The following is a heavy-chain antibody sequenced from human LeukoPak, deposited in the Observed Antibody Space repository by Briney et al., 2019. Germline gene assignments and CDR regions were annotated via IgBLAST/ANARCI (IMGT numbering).Heavy chain of an antibody. CDR2: IYPADSDT. V-gene: IGHV5-51*01. J-gene: IGHJ4*02. Sequence: GESLKISCKGSGYSFTTYWIGWVRQMPGKGLEWMGIIYPADSDTTYSPSFQGQVTISADKSISTAYLQWSSLKASDTAMYYCARHRRGSIIGTASSRGFDSWGQGTLVTVSS. CDR3: ARHRRGSIIGTASSRGFDS. D-gene: IGHD3-10*01. CDR1: GYSFTTYW.